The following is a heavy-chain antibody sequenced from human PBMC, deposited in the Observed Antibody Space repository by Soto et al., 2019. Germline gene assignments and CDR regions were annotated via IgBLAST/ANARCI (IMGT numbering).Heavy chain of an antibody. V-gene: IGHV4-59*01. CDR3: ARGGYDILTGYRNTFDP. CDR2: IYYSGST. J-gene: IGHJ5*02. Sequence: PSETLSLTCTVSGGSISSYYWSWIRQPPGKGLEWIGYIYYSGSTNYNPSLKSRVTISVDTSKNQFSLKLSSVAAADTAVYYCARGGYDILTGYRNTFDPWGQGTLVTVSS. CDR1: GGSISSYY. D-gene: IGHD3-9*01.